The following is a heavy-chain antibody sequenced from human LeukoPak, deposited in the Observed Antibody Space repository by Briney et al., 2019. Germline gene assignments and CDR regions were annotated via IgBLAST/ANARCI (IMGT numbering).Heavy chain of an antibody. V-gene: IGHV3-9*01. CDR1: GFTFDDYA. CDR2: ISWNSGSI. D-gene: IGHD3-16*02. Sequence: PGGSLRLSCAASGFTFDDYAMHWVRQAPGKGLKWVSGISWNSGSIGYADSVKGRFTISRDNAKNSLYLQMNSLRAEDTALYYCAKGRHDYVWGSYRSFFDYWGQGTLVTVSS. J-gene: IGHJ4*02. CDR3: AKGRHDYVWGSYRSFFDY.